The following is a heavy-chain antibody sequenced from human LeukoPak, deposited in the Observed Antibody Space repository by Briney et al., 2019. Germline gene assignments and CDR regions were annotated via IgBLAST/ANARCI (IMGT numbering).Heavy chain of an antibody. J-gene: IGHJ4*02. CDR3: TTASSYYYDSSGYLGDY. Sequence: PGGSLRLSCAASGFTFSNYYMTWIRQAPGKGLEWVSYISSRASTIYYADSVKGRFTISRDNAKNSLYLQMNSLKTEDTAVYYCTTASSYYYDSSGYLGDYWGQGTLVTVSS. CDR2: ISSRASTI. CDR1: GFTFSNYY. D-gene: IGHD3-22*01. V-gene: IGHV3-11*01.